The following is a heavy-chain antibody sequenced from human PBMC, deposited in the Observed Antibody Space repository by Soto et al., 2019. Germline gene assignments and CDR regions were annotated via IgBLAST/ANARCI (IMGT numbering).Heavy chain of an antibody. Sequence: PGGSLRLSCAASGFTFSSYGMHWVRQAPGKGLEWVAVIWYDGSNKYYADSVKGRFTISRDNSKNTLYLQMNSLRAEDTAVYYCARSGIAAAGRPHYYGMDVWGQGTTVTVSS. V-gene: IGHV3-33*01. CDR3: ARSGIAAAGRPHYYGMDV. CDR2: IWYDGSNK. CDR1: GFTFSSYG. J-gene: IGHJ6*02. D-gene: IGHD6-13*01.